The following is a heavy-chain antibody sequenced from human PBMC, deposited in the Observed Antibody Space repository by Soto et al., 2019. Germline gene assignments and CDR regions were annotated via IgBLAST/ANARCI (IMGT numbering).Heavy chain of an antibody. Sequence: ASETLSLTCAVYGVSFSGYYWSWIRQPPGKGLEWIGEINHSGSTNYNPSLKSRVTISVDTSKNQFSLKLSSVTAADTAVYYCARDVGPYYDLLTGQGGNWFDPWGQGTLVTVSS. CDR1: GVSFSGYY. J-gene: IGHJ5*02. V-gene: IGHV4-34*01. CDR3: ARDVGPYYDLLTGQGGNWFDP. D-gene: IGHD3-9*01. CDR2: INHSGST.